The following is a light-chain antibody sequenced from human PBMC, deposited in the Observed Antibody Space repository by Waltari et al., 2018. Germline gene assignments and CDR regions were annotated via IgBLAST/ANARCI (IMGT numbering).Light chain of an antibody. Sequence: DIQMTQSPSTLSASVGDRVTITCRASQSISSWLAWYQQKPGKAPKLLIYKASSLESGVPSRFSVSGSGTEFTLTISSLQPDDFATYYCQQYPRTFGQGTKVEIK. CDR2: KAS. CDR3: QQYPRT. CDR1: QSISSW. V-gene: IGKV1-5*03. J-gene: IGKJ1*01.